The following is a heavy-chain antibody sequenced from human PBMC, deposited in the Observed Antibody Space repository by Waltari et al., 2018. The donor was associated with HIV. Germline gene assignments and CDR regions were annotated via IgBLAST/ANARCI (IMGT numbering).Heavy chain of an antibody. CDR1: GFTFSNAW. V-gene: IGHV3-15*01. Sequence: EVQLVESGGGLVKPGGSLRLSCAASGFTFSNAWMSWVRQAPGKGLEWVGRIKSKTDGGTTDYAAPVKGRFTISRDDSKNTLYLQMNSLKTEDTAVYYCTTAYYYDSSGYYSVFDYWVQGTLVTVSS. CDR3: TTAYYYDSSGYYSVFDY. J-gene: IGHJ4*02. CDR2: IKSKTDGGTT. D-gene: IGHD3-22*01.